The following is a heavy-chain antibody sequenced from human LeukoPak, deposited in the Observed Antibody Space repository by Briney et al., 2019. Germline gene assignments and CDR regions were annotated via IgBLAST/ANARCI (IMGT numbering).Heavy chain of an antibody. CDR2: IKSKTDGGTT. D-gene: IGHD4-17*01. J-gene: IGHJ4*02. Sequence: TGGSLRLSCAASGFTFSNYIMHWVRQAPGKGLEWVGRIKSKTDGGTTDYAAPVKGRFTISRDDSKNTVYLQMNSLKTEDTAVYYCTTVPYGDYLFDYWGQGTLVTVSS. CDR1: GFTFSNYI. CDR3: TTVPYGDYLFDY. V-gene: IGHV3-15*01.